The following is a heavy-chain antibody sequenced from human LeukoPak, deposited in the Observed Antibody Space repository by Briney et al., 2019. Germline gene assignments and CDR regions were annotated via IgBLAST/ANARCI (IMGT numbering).Heavy chain of an antibody. CDR2: IRNTGTHT. CDR1: GFTFANYG. D-gene: IGHD2-21*01. CDR3: ALQLWNGDS. J-gene: IGHJ4*02. V-gene: IGHV3-23*01. Sequence: GGSLRLSCAAAGFTFANYGMAWVRQAPGKGLEWVSSIRNTGTHTHYADSVKGRFTISRDNSKNTLFLQMNSLRAEDTALYYCALQLWNGDSWGQGTRVIVSS.